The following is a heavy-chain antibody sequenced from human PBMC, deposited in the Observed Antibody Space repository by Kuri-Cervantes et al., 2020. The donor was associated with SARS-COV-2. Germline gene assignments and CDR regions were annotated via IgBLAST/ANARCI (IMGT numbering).Heavy chain of an antibody. Sequence: GSLRLYCAASGFTFSSYDMHWVRQATGKGLEWVSAIGTTGDPYYPGSVKGRFTISRENAKNSLYLRMNSLRAGDTAVYYCARQRDSSGWNYGMDVWGQGTTVTVSS. CDR2: IGTTGDP. V-gene: IGHV3-13*05. CDR1: GFTFSSYD. D-gene: IGHD6-19*01. CDR3: ARQRDSSGWNYGMDV. J-gene: IGHJ6*02.